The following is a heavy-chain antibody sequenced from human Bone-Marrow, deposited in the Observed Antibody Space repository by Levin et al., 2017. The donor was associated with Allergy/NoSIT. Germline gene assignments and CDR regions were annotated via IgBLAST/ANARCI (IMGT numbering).Heavy chain of an antibody. CDR1: GFTFSSYA. CDR3: AKDRGYSGFSNRFEP. Sequence: GGSLRLSCAASGFTFSSYAMSGVRQAPGKGLEWVSAISGSGGSTYYADSVKGRFTISRDNSKNTLYLQMNSLRAEETAVYYGAKDRGYSGFSNRFEPWGQGTLVTVSS. D-gene: IGHD5-12*01. V-gene: IGHV3-23*01. J-gene: IGHJ5*02. CDR2: ISGSGGST.